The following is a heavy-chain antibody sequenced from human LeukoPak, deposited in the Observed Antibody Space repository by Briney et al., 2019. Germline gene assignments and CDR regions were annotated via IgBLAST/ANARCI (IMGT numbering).Heavy chain of an antibody. CDR3: ARGGLIVVVVAAWYNWFDP. Sequence: SETLSLTCAVYGGSFSGYYWSWIRQPPGKGLEWIGEINHSGSTNYNPSLKSRVTISVDTSKNQFSLKLSSVTAADTAAYYCARGGLIVVVVAAWYNWFDPWGQGTLVTVSS. V-gene: IGHV4-34*01. CDR2: INHSGST. CDR1: GGSFSGYY. D-gene: IGHD2-15*01. J-gene: IGHJ5*02.